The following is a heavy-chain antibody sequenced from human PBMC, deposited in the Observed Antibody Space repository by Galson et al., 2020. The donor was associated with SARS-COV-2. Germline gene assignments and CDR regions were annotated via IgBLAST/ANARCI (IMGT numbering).Heavy chain of an antibody. CDR1: GDSISTSTDY. CDR2: IYHSGTT. D-gene: IGHD6-19*01. CDR3: GRVGYSSGWY. Sequence: SETLSLTCSVSGDSISTSTDYWGWIRQPPGKGLEWIGSIYHSGTTYYNPSLKSRVTISLDVSKHQFSLKLPSVTAADTAVYYCGRVGYSSGWYWSQGTLVTVSS. J-gene: IGHJ4*02. V-gene: IGHV4-39*07.